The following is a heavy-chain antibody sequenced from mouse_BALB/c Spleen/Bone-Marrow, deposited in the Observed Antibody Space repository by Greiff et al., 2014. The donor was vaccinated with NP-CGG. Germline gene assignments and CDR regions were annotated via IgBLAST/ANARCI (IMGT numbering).Heavy chain of an antibody. V-gene: IGHV5-17*02. CDR1: GFTFSSFG. J-gene: IGHJ3*01. Sequence: EVKLVESGGGLVQPGGSRKLSCAASGFTFSSFGMHWVRQAPEKGLEWVAYISSGSSTIYYADTVKGRFTISRDNPKNTLSLQMTSLRSEDTAMYYCASRAYWGQGTLVTVSA. CDR3: ASRAY. CDR2: ISSGSSTI.